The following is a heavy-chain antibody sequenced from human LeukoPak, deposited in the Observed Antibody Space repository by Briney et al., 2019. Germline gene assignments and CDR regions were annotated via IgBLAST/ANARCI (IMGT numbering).Heavy chain of an antibody. D-gene: IGHD2-2*01. V-gene: IGHV4-34*01. CDR1: GGSFSGYY. J-gene: IGHJ5*02. Sequence: SETLSLTCAVYGGSFSGYYWSWIRQPPGKGLEWIGEINHSGSTNCNPSLKSRVTISVDTSKNQFSLKLSSVTAADTAVYYCARGGPRYCSSTACYRKDNWFDPWGQGTLVIVSS. CDR2: INHSGST. CDR3: ARGGPRYCSSTACYRKDNWFDP.